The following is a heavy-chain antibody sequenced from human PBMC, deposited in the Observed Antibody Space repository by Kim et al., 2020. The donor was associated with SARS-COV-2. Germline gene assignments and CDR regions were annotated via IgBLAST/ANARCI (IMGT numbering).Heavy chain of an antibody. D-gene: IGHD3-10*01. CDR3: ARDGSTMVQGYGMDV. V-gene: IGHV1-69*04. Sequence: KCQGRITITADKSTSPAYMELSSLRSEDTAVYYCARDGSTMVQGYGMDVWGQGTTVTVSS. J-gene: IGHJ6*02.